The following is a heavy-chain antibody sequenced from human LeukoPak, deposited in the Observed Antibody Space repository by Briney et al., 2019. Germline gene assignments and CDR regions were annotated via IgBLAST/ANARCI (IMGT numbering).Heavy chain of an antibody. D-gene: IGHD1-14*01. CDR2: INADGSTT. CDR1: GFSFGNSW. CDR3: VVVVEPPDSDGFDV. J-gene: IGHJ3*01. Sequence: GGSLRLSCAASGFSFGNSWVHWVRHAPGKGLVWVSLINADGSTTTYADSVKGRFTISRDNARNTLSLQMNSLTIEDTAVYYCVVVVEPPDSDGFDVWGQGTMITVSS. V-gene: IGHV3-74*01.